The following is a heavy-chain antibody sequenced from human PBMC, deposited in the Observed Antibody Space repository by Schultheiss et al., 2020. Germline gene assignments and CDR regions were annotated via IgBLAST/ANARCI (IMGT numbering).Heavy chain of an antibody. J-gene: IGHJ6*02. V-gene: IGHV3-9*01. CDR1: GFTFDDYA. Sequence: GGSLRLSCAASGFTFDDYAMHWVRQAPGKGLEWVSGISWNSGSIGYADSVKGRFTISRDNSKNTLYLQMNSLRAEDTAVYYCARAPKPTYSSSWSYYYYYYGMDVWGQGTTVTVSS. CDR2: ISWNSGSI. D-gene: IGHD6-13*01. CDR3: ARAPKPTYSSSWSYYYYYYGMDV.